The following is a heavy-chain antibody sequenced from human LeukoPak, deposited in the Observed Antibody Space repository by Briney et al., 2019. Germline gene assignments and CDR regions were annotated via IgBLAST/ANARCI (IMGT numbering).Heavy chain of an antibody. D-gene: IGHD3-22*01. CDR1: GGSFSGYY. V-gene: IGHV4-34*01. CDR2: INHSGST. Sequence: PSETLSLTCAVYGGSFSGYYWIRQPPGKGPEWIGEINHSGSTNYNPSLKSRVTISIDTSKNQFSLRLSSVTAADTAVYYCARGRMIKGAAAVGTVNDYWGQGTLVTVSS. J-gene: IGHJ4*02. CDR3: ARGRMIKGAAAVGTVNDY.